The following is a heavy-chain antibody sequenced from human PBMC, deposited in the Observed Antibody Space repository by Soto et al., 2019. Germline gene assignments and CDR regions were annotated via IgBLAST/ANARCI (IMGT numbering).Heavy chain of an antibody. CDR2: CSGYNGNT. D-gene: IGHD2-2*01. V-gene: IGHV1-18*01. J-gene: IGHJ4*02. Sequence: HVQLVQSGPEVKKPGASVKVSCKATGYTFRSSGVTWVRQAPAQGLAWRGWCSGYNGNTEYAQKLQGRVTMTTDTSTSTVYMELRRLGSADTAVYYCARDRGVVTSGSAYYFDYWGQGTLVTVSS. CDR1: GYTFRSSG. CDR3: ARDRGVVTSGSAYYFDY.